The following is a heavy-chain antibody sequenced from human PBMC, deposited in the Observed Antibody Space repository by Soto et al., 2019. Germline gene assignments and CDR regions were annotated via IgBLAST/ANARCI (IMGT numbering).Heavy chain of an antibody. CDR3: ARLDRGYSGYDGADTDY. Sequence: GESLKISCKGSGYSFTSYWIGWVRQMPGKGLEWMGIIYPGDSDTRYSPSFQGQVTISADKSISTAYLQWSSLKASDTAMYYCARLDRGYSGYDGADTDYWGQGTLVTVSS. CDR1: GYSFTSYW. CDR2: IYPGDSDT. J-gene: IGHJ4*01. V-gene: IGHV5-51*01. D-gene: IGHD5-12*01.